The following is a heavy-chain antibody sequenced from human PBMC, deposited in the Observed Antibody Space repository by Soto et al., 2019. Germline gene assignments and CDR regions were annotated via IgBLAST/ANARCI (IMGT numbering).Heavy chain of an antibody. D-gene: IGHD6-19*01. CDR2: ISSSSSTI. Sequence: GSLRLSCAASGFTFSSYSMNWVRQAPGKGLEWVSYISSSSSTIYYADSVKGRFTISRDNAKNSLYLQMNSLRDEDTAVYYCARDRARGSSGWYGMDVWGQGTTVTVSS. J-gene: IGHJ6*02. V-gene: IGHV3-48*02. CDR1: GFTFSSYS. CDR3: ARDRARGSSGWYGMDV.